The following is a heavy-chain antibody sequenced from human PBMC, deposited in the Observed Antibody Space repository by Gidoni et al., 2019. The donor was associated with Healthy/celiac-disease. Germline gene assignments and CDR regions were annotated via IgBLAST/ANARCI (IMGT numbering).Heavy chain of an antibody. CDR3: ARDPLITIFGVANYYYYGMDV. D-gene: IGHD3-3*01. CDR1: ACTFTSHW. Sequence: EVQLVESGGGLVQPGGSLRPSCAASACTFTSHWLCCVRQAPGKGLEWVANIKQEGSEKYYVDSVKGRYTISRDNAKNSLYLQMNSLRAEDTAVYYCARDPLITIFGVANYYYYGMDVWGQGTTVTVSS. J-gene: IGHJ6*02. CDR2: IKQEGSEK. V-gene: IGHV3-7*01.